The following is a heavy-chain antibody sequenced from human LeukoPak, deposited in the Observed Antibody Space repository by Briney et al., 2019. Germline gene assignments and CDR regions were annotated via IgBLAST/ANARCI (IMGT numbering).Heavy chain of an antibody. D-gene: IGHD3-10*01. CDR3: ATTPGGSDFDY. CDR2: IKSKTDGGTT. Sequence: GSLRLSCAASGFTFSNAWMSWVRQAPGKGLEWVGRIKSKTDGGTTDYAAPVKGRFTISRDDSKNTLYLQMNSLRAEDTAVYYCATTPGGSDFDYWGQGTLVAVSS. J-gene: IGHJ4*02. V-gene: IGHV3-15*01. CDR1: GFTFSNAW.